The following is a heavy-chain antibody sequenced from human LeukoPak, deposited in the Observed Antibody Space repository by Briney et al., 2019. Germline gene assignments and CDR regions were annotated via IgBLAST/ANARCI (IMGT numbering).Heavy chain of an antibody. CDR2: IYYSGST. CDR3: AGELGVGLYGSAGAFDI. CDR1: GGSISSGDYY. Sequence: PSQTLSLTCTVSGGSISSGDYYWSWIRQPPGKGLEWIGYIYYSGSTNYNPSLKSRVTISVDTSKNQFSLKLSSVTAADTAVYYCAGELGVGLYGSAGAFDIWGQGTMVTVSS. D-gene: IGHD2-2*02. V-gene: IGHV4-61*08. J-gene: IGHJ3*02.